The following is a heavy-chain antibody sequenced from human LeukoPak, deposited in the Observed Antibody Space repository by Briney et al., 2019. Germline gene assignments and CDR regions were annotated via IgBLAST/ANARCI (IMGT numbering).Heavy chain of an antibody. CDR3: ARAWMTTVTSTSPYYYYYYGMDV. Sequence: PGGSLRLSCAASGFTFSSYDMHWVRQATGKGLEWVSAIGTAGDTYYPGSVKGRFTISRENAKNSLYLQMNSLRAGDTAVYYCARAWMTTVTSTSPYYYYYYGMDVWGQGTTVTVSS. V-gene: IGHV3-13*01. D-gene: IGHD4-17*01. CDR1: GFTFSSYD. CDR2: IGTAGDT. J-gene: IGHJ6*02.